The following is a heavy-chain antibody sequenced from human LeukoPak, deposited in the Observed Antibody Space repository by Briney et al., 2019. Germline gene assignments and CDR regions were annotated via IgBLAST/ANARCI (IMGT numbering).Heavy chain of an antibody. CDR3: VREFWGSRAAGAGGLYYDI. V-gene: IGHV3-13*01. CDR1: GFTFSRYD. CDR2: IGVTYDT. Sequence: GGSLRLSCAASGFTFSRYDFHWVRQAPGKGLEWVSAIGVTYDTYYADSVKGRFTISRENATNSFYLQMHSLRAGDTAIYYCVREFWGSRAAGAGGLYYDIWGRGTLVTVSS. D-gene: IGHD2-15*01. J-gene: IGHJ2*01.